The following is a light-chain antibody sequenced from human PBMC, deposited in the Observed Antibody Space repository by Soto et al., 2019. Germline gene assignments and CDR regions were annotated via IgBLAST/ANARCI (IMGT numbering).Light chain of an antibody. V-gene: IGKV3-11*01. CDR2: DAS. CDR3: QQRSIWPPLT. CDR1: QNVNTD. J-gene: IGKJ4*01. Sequence: EIVLTQAPATLSLSPGQGATLSCRASQNVNTDLAWYQQKPGQAPRLLIYDASKRATGIPARFSGSGSGTDFTLTISSLDPDDFAVYYCQQRSIWPPLTFGGGTKVEIK.